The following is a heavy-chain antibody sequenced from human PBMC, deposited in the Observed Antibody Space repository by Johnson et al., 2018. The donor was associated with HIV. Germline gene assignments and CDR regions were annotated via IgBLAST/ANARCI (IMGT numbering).Heavy chain of an antibody. J-gene: IGHJ3*01. Sequence: VQLVESGGGLVQPGGSLRLSCAASGFTFSDHYMNWVRQAPGKGLERVALLYSGGGTSYAHSVKGRFNVSSDNSKNTLCLQMNSLRVEDTPVSSCASGGPLSGSDECCFDVWGQGTMVTVSS. D-gene: IGHD1-26*01. CDR1: GFTFSDHY. CDR2: LYSGGGT. V-gene: IGHV3-66*02. CDR3: ASGGPLSGSDECCFDV.